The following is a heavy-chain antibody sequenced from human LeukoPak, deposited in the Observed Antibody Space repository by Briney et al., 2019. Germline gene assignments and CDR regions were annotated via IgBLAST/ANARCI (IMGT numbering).Heavy chain of an antibody. Sequence: SVKVSCKASGGTFSSYAISWVRQAPGQGLEWMGRIIPIFGIANYAQKFQGRVTITADKSTSTAYMELSSLRSEDTAVYYCARGRYYYDSSGYYRGYYFDYWGQGTLVTVSS. V-gene: IGHV1-69*04. CDR1: GGTFSSYA. J-gene: IGHJ4*02. CDR2: IIPIFGIA. CDR3: ARGRYYYDSSGYYRGYYFDY. D-gene: IGHD3-22*01.